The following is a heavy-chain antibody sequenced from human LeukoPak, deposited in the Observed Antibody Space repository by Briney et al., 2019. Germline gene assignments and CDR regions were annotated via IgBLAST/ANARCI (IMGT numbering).Heavy chain of an antibody. CDR3: ARVDIVVVTGAFDI. Sequence: SVNPTVPARVAGPQINSYDWSWNRQTPGKGLEWIGYIYYSGSTNYNPSLKSRVTISVDTSKNQFSLKLSSVTAADTAVYYCARVDIVVVTGAFDIWGQGTMVTVSS. V-gene: IGHV4-59*01. CDR1: GPQINSYD. D-gene: IGHD2-21*02. J-gene: IGHJ3*02. CDR2: IYYSGST.